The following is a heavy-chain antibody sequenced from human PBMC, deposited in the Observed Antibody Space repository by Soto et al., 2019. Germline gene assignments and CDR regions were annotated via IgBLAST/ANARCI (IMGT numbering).Heavy chain of an antibody. CDR3: ATAGNYDSSGRDF. D-gene: IGHD3-22*01. CDR2: ISANSGNT. J-gene: IGHJ4*02. V-gene: IGHV1-18*04. Sequence: ASVKVSCKAFGFIFNNYAISWVRQAPGQGLEWMGWISANSGNTNYAQKLQGRVTMTTDTSTSTAYLELRSLRSDDTAVYYCATAGNYDSSGRDFWGQGTLVTVSS. CDR1: GFIFNNYA.